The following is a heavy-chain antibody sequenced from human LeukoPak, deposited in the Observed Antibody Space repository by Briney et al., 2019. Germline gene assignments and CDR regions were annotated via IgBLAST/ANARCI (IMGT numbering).Heavy chain of an antibody. Sequence: SETLSLTCTVSGGSFSSYYWSWIRQPPGKGLEWIGFIYHSGSTSYNPSLKSRVTISVDTSRNQFSLKLSSVTAADTAVYYCAREGGSYRPLDYSGQGTLVTVSS. CDR1: GGSFSSYY. D-gene: IGHD3-16*02. J-gene: IGHJ4*02. CDR3: AREGGSYRPLDY. V-gene: IGHV4-59*01. CDR2: IYHSGST.